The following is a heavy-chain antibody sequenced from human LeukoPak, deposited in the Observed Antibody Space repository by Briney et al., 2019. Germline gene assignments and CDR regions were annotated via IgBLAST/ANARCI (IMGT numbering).Heavy chain of an antibody. Sequence: ASVKVSCKASGYTFTSYDINWVRQATGQGLEWMGWMNPNSGNTGYAQKFQGRVTMTRNTSISTAFLEVRRLRSDDTAAYYCARQTGDDALDIWGQGTMITVYS. J-gene: IGHJ3*02. D-gene: IGHD7-27*01. V-gene: IGHV1-8*01. CDR1: GYTFTSYD. CDR2: MNPNSGNT. CDR3: ARQTGDDALDI.